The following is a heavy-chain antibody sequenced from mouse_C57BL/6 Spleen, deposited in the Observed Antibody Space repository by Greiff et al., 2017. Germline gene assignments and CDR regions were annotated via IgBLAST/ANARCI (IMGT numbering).Heavy chain of an antibody. CDR3: AKVRGGTFDY. CDR1: GFTFSSYG. Sequence: DVKLQESGGDLVKPGGSLKLSCAASGFTFSSYGMSWVRQTPDKRLEWVATISSGGSYTYYPANVKGRFTISRDNAKNTLYLQMSSLKSEDTAMYYCAKVRGGTFDYWGQGTTLTVSS. D-gene: IGHD2-14*01. J-gene: IGHJ2*01. CDR2: ISSGGSYT. V-gene: IGHV5-6*02.